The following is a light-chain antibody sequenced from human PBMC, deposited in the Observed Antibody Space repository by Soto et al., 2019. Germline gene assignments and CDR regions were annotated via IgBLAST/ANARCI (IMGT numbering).Light chain of an antibody. J-gene: IGLJ2*01. Sequence: QSALTQPPSASGSPGQSVTISCTGISSDVGGCNYVSWYQQHPGKAPKLMIYEVSNRPSGVSNRFSGSKSGNTASLTISELQAEDEADYYCSSYTSRSTPVFGGGTKLTVL. CDR3: SSYTSRSTPV. V-gene: IGLV2-14*01. CDR1: SSDVGGCNY. CDR2: EVS.